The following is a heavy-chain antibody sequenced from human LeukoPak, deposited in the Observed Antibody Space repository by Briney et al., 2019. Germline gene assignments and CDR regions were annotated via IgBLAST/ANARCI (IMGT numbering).Heavy chain of an antibody. V-gene: IGHV4-59*12. J-gene: IGHJ2*01. CDR2: IYYSGST. Sequence: PSETLSLTCTVSGGSISSYYWSWIRQPPGKGLEWIGYIYYSGSTNYNPSLKSRVTISVDTSKKQFSLKLSSVTAADTAVYYCAREAGQWLGHYWYFDLWGRGTLVSVSS. CDR3: AREAGQWLGHYWYFDL. CDR1: GGSISSYY. D-gene: IGHD6-19*01.